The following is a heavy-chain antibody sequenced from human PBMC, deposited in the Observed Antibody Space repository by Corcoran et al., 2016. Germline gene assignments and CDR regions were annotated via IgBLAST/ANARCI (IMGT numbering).Heavy chain of an antibody. V-gene: IGHV3-15*07. J-gene: IGHJ6*02. CDR1: GFTFSNAW. Sequence: EVQLVESGGGLVKPGGSLRLSCAASGFTFSNAWMNWVRQAPGKGLEWVGRIKSKTDGGTTDYAAPVKGRFTISRDDSKNTLYLQMNSLKTEDTAVYYCTTDREYSSWNPGYYYGMEVWGQGTTVTVSS. CDR3: TTDREYSSWNPGYYYGMEV. CDR2: IKSKTDGGTT. D-gene: IGHD6-6*01.